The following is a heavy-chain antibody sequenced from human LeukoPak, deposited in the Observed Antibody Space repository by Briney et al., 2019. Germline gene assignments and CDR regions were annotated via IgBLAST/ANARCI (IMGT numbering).Heavy chain of an antibody. Sequence: SQTLSLTCTVSGGSISSGAYYWSWIRPPPGKGLEWIGYIYYSGSTYYNPSLKSRVTISVDTSKNQFSLKLSSVTAADTAVYYCARDVNYCSSTSCSLGMDVWGQGTTVTVSS. CDR1: GGSISSGAYY. D-gene: IGHD2-2*01. CDR2: IYYSGST. V-gene: IGHV4-30-4*01. J-gene: IGHJ6*02. CDR3: ARDVNYCSSTSCSLGMDV.